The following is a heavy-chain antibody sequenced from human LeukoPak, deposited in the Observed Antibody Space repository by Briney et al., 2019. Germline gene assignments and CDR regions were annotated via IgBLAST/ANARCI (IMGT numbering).Heavy chain of an antibody. CDR1: AFTFTSYS. D-gene: IGHD2-15*01. CDR2: IRSRTSYI. V-gene: IGHV3-21*01. CDR3: ARGVLGYCSGGSCSSNWFAP. J-gene: IGHJ5*02. Sequence: GGSLTLAWAASAFTFTSYSINWVRQAPGKGLDWVASIRSRTSYIYYADSLKGRFTIPRENAKNSLYLPLNSMREEDTAVYYCARGVLGYCSGGSCSSNWFAPWGQGTLVTVSS.